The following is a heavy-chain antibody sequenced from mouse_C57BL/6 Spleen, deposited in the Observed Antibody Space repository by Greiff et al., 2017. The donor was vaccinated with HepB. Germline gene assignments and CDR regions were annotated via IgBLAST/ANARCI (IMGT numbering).Heavy chain of an antibody. V-gene: IGHV5-9*01. J-gene: IGHJ3*01. CDR1: GFTFSSYT. Sequence: EVQVVESGGGLVKPGGSLKLSCAASGFTFSSYTMSWVRQTPEKRLEWVATISGGGGNTYYPDSVKGRFTISRDNAKNTLYLQMSSLRSEDTALYYCARQGYGNSAWFAYWGQGTLVTVSA. CDR2: ISGGGGNT. CDR3: ARQGYGNSAWFAY. D-gene: IGHD2-10*02.